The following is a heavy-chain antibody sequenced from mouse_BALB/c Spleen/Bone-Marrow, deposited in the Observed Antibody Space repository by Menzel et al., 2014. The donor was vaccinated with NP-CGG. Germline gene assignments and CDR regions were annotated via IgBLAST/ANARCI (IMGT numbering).Heavy chain of an antibody. D-gene: IGHD1-1*01. CDR2: IDPANGNT. Sequence: LVESGAELVKPGASVKLSCTASGFNIKDTYMHWVKQRPEQGLEWIGRIDPANGNTKYDPKFQSKATITADTSSNTEYLQLSSLTSEDTAVYYCAYVSRYDYFDYGGQGTTLTVSS. J-gene: IGHJ2*01. V-gene: IGHV14-3*02. CDR3: AYVSRYDYFDY. CDR1: GFNIKDTY.